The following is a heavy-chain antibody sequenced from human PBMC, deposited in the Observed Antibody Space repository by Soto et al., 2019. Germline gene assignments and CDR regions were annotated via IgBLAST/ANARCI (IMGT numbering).Heavy chain of an antibody. CDR3: AGPNRHYYYYGMAV. D-gene: IGHD7-27*01. J-gene: IGHJ6*02. V-gene: IGHV3-30-3*01. CDR2: IPYDGSNK. Sequence: QVQLVESGGGVVQPGRSLRLSCAASGFTFSSYAMHWVRQAPGKGLEWVAVIPYDGSNKYYADSVKGRFTISRDNSKNALYLQMNRLRADDTPVYYSAGPNRHYYYYGMAVWGQGTTVTVSS. CDR1: GFTFSSYA.